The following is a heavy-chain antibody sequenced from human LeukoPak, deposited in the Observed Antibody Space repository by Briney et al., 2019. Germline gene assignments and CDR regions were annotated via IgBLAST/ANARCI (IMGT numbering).Heavy chain of an antibody. CDR1: GFTFSTYW. J-gene: IGHJ4*02. D-gene: IGHD6-6*01. CDR2: ISSDGSGK. CDR3: GRVRPRDADY. Sequence: GGSLRLSCAASGFTFSTYWMTWIRQAPGKGLEWVASISSDGSGKYYMDPVKGRFTISRDNAKNSLFLQMNSLGAEDTAVYHCGRVRPRDADYWGQGTLVTVSS. V-gene: IGHV3-7*01.